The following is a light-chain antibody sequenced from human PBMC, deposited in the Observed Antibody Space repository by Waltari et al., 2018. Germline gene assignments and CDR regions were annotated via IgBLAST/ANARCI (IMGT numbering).Light chain of an antibody. CDR1: SSDVGSYNL. CDR3: CSYAGSHVV. CDR2: EGS. V-gene: IGLV2-23*01. Sequence: QSALTQPASVSGSPGQSITISCTGTSSDVGSYNLVSWYQQHPGKAPNLMIYEGSKRPSGVSNRFAGSKSGNTAALTISGRQAEDEADYYCCSYAGSHVVFGGGTKLTVL. J-gene: IGLJ2*01.